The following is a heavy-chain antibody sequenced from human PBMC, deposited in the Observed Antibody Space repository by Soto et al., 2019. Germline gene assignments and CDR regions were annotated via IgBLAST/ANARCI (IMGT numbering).Heavy chain of an antibody. Sequence: HVQLVESGGGVVQPGKSLRLSCVASGFKFSYYGMHWVRQAPGKGLEWVAVISYDGDNIYYGDSVKGRFSISRDDSKNTVYLQMDSLRAEDTAVYYCAKSGTPVTTFWYFDLWGRGTTVSVSS. CDR3: AKSGTPVTTFWYFDL. J-gene: IGHJ2*01. D-gene: IGHD4-17*01. V-gene: IGHV3-30*18. CDR1: GFKFSYYG. CDR2: ISYDGDNI.